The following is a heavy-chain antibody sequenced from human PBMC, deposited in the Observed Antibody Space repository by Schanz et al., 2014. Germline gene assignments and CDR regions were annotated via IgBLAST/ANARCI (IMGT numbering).Heavy chain of an antibody. Sequence: EVQLLESGGGLVQPGGSLRLSCVASGFTFFGSFAMSWVRQAPGKGLVWVSRIYMDGSGRDYGDSVKGRFTVSRDNAKNSLYLQMNSLTAEDTAVYYCARGVRIDYWGQGTLVTVSS. V-gene: IGHV3-23*03. J-gene: IGHJ4*02. D-gene: IGHD3-3*01. CDR1: GFTFFGSFA. CDR3: ARGVRIDY. CDR2: IYMDGSGR.